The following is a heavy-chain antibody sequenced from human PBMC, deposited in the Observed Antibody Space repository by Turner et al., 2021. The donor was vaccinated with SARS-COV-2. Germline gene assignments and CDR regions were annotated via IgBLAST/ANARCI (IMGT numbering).Heavy chain of an antibody. V-gene: IGHV3-11*06. CDR1: GFSLSNFY. CDR2: ITSSDSYS. D-gene: IGHD3-16*01. J-gene: IGHJ4*02. CDR3: ARGVYAGSACFDS. Sequence: QVHLVASGGGLVKPGGCLRFSCEASGFSLSNFYMGWVRQVPGKGPCLNAYITSSDSYSTYTYSVKCRDTILRDNASSKKSLFLQMNSLRAEDTAVYDCARGVYAGSACFDSWGPGTRVTVSS.